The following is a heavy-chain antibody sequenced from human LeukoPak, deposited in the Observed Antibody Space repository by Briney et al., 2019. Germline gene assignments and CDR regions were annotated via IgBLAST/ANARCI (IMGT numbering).Heavy chain of an antibody. CDR3: ARWRRGGWSLDY. Sequence: GGSLRLSCAASGFDFITYSMNWVRQAPGKGLEWISYISISSSTIYYADSVKGRFTVSRDNAKTSLYLQMNSLRAEDTAVYYCARWRRGGWSLDYWGQGTLVTVSS. D-gene: IGHD6-19*01. CDR2: ISISSSTI. J-gene: IGHJ4*02. V-gene: IGHV3-48*01. CDR1: GFDFITYS.